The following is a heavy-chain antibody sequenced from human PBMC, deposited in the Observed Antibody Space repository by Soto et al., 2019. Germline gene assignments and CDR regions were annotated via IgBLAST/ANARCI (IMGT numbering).Heavy chain of an antibody. V-gene: IGHV3-30*18. CDR3: AKGIDDYGFLYLDY. D-gene: IGHD4-17*01. J-gene: IGHJ4*02. CDR2: ISYDGSNK. CDR1: GFTFSSYG. Sequence: AGGPLRLSCAASGFTFSSYGMHWVRQAPGRGLEWVAVISYDGSNKYYADSVRGRFTISRDNSKNTLYLQMNSLRAEDTAVYYCAKGIDDYGFLYLDYWGQGTLVTVSS.